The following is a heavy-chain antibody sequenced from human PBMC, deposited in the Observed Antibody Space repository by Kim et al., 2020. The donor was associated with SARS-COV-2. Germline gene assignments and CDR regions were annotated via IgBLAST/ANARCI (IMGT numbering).Heavy chain of an antibody. CDR2: IKRDGSEK. CDR1: GFTLGIYW. Sequence: GGSLRLSCAASGFTLGIYWMNWVRQAPGKGLEWVANIKRDGSEKHYMDSVKGRFTISRDNAKNSLYLQMNSLRAEDTAVYYCARDYYGSGHHYDWGQGTRVTVSS. D-gene: IGHD3-10*01. CDR3: ARDYYGSGHHYD. J-gene: IGHJ4*02. V-gene: IGHV3-7*01.